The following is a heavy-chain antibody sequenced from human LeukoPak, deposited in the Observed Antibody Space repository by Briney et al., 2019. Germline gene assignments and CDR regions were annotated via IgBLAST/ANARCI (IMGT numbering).Heavy chain of an antibody. CDR1: GFTFSTSG. CDR3: AKGAWAADGPMGNNFAS. Sequence: GGSLRLSCAASGFTFSTSGMHWVRQAPGKGLEWVTIIWHDGSRKYYADSVKGRFTISRDNSNNTLTLHMNSLRIEDTSIYFCAKGAWAADGPMGNNFASWGQGSLVTVSS. CDR2: IWHDGSRK. J-gene: IGHJ4*02. D-gene: IGHD6-13*01. V-gene: IGHV3-30*02.